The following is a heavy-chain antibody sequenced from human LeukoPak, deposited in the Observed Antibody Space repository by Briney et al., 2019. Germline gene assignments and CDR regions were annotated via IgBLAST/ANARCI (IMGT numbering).Heavy chain of an antibody. CDR2: ISSTSSVI. J-gene: IGHJ4*02. CDR1: GSTFSSHT. Sequence: GGSLRLSCAASGSTFSSHTMNWVRQAPGKGLEWVSYISSTSSVIYYADSVKGRFTISRDNAKSSLYLQMNSLRAEDTAVYYCARNLPAADYWGQGSLVTVSS. D-gene: IGHD2-2*01. CDR3: ARNLPAADY. V-gene: IGHV3-48*04.